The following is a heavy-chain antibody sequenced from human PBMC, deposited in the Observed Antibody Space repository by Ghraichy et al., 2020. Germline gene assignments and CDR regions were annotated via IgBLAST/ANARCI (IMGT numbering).Heavy chain of an antibody. J-gene: IGHJ6*02. Sequence: TLSLTLTCTFSGFSLTSSGTCVTWVRQPPGKALEWLGCIDWDDDEYYSTSLRPRLTIAKDTSKNQVVLRLTNVDPEDTGTYYCARVSGYSGYDRLDVWGQGTTVTVSS. CDR3: ARVSGYSGYDRLDV. D-gene: IGHD5-12*01. CDR1: GFSLTSSGTC. V-gene: IGHV2-70*11. CDR2: IDWDDDE.